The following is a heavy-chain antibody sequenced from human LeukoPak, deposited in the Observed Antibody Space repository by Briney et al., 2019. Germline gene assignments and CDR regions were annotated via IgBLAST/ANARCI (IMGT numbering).Heavy chain of an antibody. CDR2: INANSGGT. V-gene: IGHV1-2*02. J-gene: IGHJ4*02. Sequence: ASVKVSCKASGYTFTGYYMPWVRQAPGQRLEWRGWINANSGGTNYAQKFQGSVTMTRDTSISTAYMELSRLRSDDTAVYYCARAGGYCSGGGCYSADFDYWGQGTLVTVSS. CDR1: GYTFTGYY. D-gene: IGHD2-15*01. CDR3: ARAGGYCSGGGCYSADFDY.